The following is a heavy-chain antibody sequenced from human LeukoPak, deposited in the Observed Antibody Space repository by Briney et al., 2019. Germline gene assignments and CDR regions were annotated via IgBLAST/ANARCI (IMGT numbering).Heavy chain of an antibody. J-gene: IGHJ5*02. CDR1: GGTFSSYA. CDR2: IIPIFGTA. D-gene: IGHD3-3*01. Sequence: SVKVSCKASGGTFSSYAISWVRQAPGQGLEWMGGIIPIFGTANYAQKFQGRVTITADESTSTAYMELSSLRSEDTAVYYCAKRIFVRFLEDSGNWFDPWGQGTLVTVSS. CDR3: AKRIFVRFLEDSGNWFDP. V-gene: IGHV1-69*13.